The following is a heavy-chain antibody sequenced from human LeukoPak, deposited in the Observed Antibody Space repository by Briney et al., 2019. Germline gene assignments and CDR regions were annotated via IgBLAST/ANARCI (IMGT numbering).Heavy chain of an antibody. CDR3: ARGITN. D-gene: IGHD3-3*01. V-gene: IGHV3-7*03. CDR2: IKLDGSEK. Sequence: GGSLRLSCVASGFTFGKYWMSWVRQAPGKGLEWVANIKLDGSEKNYVDSVKGRFTISRDNTKNSLYLQMNSLRVEDTAVFYCARGITNWGQGTLVTVSS. CDR1: GFTFGKYW. J-gene: IGHJ4*02.